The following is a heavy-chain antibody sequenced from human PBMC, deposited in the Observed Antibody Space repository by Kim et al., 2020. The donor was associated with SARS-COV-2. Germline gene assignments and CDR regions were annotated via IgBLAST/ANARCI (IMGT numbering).Heavy chain of an antibody. CDR1: GFTFSSYG. V-gene: IGHV3-33*05. D-gene: IGHD3-16*01. CDR3: ARDGPGGDAFDI. Sequence: GGSLRLSCAASGFTFSSYGMHWVRQAPGKGLEWVAVISYDGSNKYYADSVKGRFTISRDNSKNTLYLQMNSLRAEDTAVYYCARDGPGGDAFDIWGQGTMVTGSS. CDR2: ISYDGSNK. J-gene: IGHJ3*02.